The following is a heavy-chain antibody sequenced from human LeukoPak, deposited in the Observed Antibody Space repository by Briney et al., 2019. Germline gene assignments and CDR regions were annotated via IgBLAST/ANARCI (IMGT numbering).Heavy chain of an antibody. CDR1: GYTFTGYY. CDR3: AREGGYDFWSTNWFDP. D-gene: IGHD3-3*01. J-gene: IGHJ5*02. Sequence: ASVKVSCKASGYTFTGYYMHWVRQAPGQGLEWIGWINPNSGGTNYAQKFQGRVTMTRDTSISTAYMELSRLRSDDTAVYYCAREGGYDFWSTNWFDPWGQGTLVTVSS. V-gene: IGHV1-2*02. CDR2: INPNSGGT.